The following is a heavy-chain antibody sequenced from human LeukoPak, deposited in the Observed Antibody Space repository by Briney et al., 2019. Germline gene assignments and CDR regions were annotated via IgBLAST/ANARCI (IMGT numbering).Heavy chain of an antibody. CDR3: ARGSRGYSYGYHRD. CDR1: GGSFSGYN. J-gene: IGHJ4*02. D-gene: IGHD5-18*01. CDR2: INHRRST. V-gene: IGHV4-34*01. Sequence: PSETLSLTCGVYGGSFSGYNWSWIRQTPRKGQEWIGEINHRRSTNYSPSFKTRVTMSVDTSKNQISLMLNAVTAADTTVYYCARGSRGYSYGYHRDWGQGTLVTVSS.